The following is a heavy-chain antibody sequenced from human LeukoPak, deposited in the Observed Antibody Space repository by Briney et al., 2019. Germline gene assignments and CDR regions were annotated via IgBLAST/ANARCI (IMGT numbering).Heavy chain of an antibody. J-gene: IGHJ4*02. D-gene: IGHD3-22*01. CDR2: IIPIFGIA. Sequence: GASVKVSCKASGGTFSSYAISCVRQAPGQGLEWMGRIIPIFGIANYAQKFQGRVTITADKSTSTAYMELSSLRAEDTAVYYCAKAKGYYDSSGSADYWGQGTLVTVSS. V-gene: IGHV1-69*04. CDR3: AKAKGYYDSSGSADY. CDR1: GGTFSSYA.